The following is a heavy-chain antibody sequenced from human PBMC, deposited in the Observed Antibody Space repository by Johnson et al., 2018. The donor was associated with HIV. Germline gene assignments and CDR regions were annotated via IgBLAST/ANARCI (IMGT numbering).Heavy chain of an antibody. CDR2: IYSGGRT. D-gene: IGHD3-22*01. J-gene: IGHJ3*02. CDR3: ARVRRYYDSSGYYHDAFDI. Sequence: VQLVESGGGLVQPGGSLRLSCAASGFTVSSNYINWVRQAPGKGLECVSGIYSGGRTYYADSVKGRFTISRYNSKNTLYLQMNSLRAEDTAVYFCARVRRYYDSSGYYHDAFDIWGQGTMVTVSS. CDR1: GFTVSSNY. V-gene: IGHV3-66*01.